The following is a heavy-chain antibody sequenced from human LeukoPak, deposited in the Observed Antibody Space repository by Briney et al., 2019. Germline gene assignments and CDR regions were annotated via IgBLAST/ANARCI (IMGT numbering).Heavy chain of an antibody. V-gene: IGHV3-11*04. Sequence: GGSLRLSCTASGFIFENYYMSWIRQAPGKGPQWVSYISKEDNTIYYADSVKGRFTVSRDNDKNSMYLQMNSLRDEDTAVYYCASEHVAVPGENWGQGTLVTVSS. CDR1: GFIFENYY. D-gene: IGHD6-19*01. CDR3: ASEHVAVPGEN. J-gene: IGHJ4*02. CDR2: ISKEDNTI.